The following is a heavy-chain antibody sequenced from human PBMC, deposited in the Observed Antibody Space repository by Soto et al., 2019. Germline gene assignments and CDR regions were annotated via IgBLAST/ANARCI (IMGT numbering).Heavy chain of an antibody. CDR2: ISGSGGTT. J-gene: IGHJ4*02. CDR3: ARDSRCSLVEMATNNPGY. CDR1: GFTFSSYA. D-gene: IGHD5-12*01. Sequence: GGSLRLSCAASGFTFSSYAMSWVRQAPGKGLEWVSAISGSGGTTYFADSVKGRFTISRDNSKNALSLQMNSLRAEDTAVYYCARDSRCSLVEMATNNPGYWGQGTLVTVSS. V-gene: IGHV3-23*01.